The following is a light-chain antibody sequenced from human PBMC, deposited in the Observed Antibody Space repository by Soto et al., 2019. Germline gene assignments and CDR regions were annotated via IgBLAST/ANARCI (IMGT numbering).Light chain of an antibody. CDR2: EAT. V-gene: IGLV2-14*03. Sequence: QSALTQPASVSGSPGQSITIFCTGTSSDVGGYTYISWYQQPPGKIPKVIIYEATNRPSGVSSRFSGSKSGNTASLTISGLQAEDEADYYCSSYTSSSTVIFGGGTKLTVL. CDR1: SSDVGGYTY. CDR3: SSYTSSSTVI. J-gene: IGLJ2*01.